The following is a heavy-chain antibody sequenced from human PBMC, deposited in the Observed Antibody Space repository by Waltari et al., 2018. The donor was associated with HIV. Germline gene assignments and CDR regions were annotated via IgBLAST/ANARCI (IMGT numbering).Heavy chain of an antibody. CDR1: GYSISSGYY. Sequence: QMQLQESGPGLVKPSETLSLTCAVSGYSISSGYYWGWMRQPPGKGLEWIGSIYHSGSTYNHPSLKSRVTISVDTSKNQFSLKLSSVTAADTAVYYCARATPFLGYCSSTSCYDAFDIWGQGTMVTVSS. D-gene: IGHD2-2*01. CDR2: IYHSGST. J-gene: IGHJ3*02. CDR3: ARATPFLGYCSSTSCYDAFDI. V-gene: IGHV4-38-2*01.